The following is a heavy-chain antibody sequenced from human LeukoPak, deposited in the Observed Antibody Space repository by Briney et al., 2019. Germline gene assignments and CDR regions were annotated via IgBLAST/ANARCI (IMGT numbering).Heavy chain of an antibody. D-gene: IGHD3-22*01. J-gene: IGHJ6*02. Sequence: SETLSLTCTVSGGSISSYYWSWIRQPAGKGLEWIGRIYTSGSTNYNPSLKCRVTMSVDTSKNQFSLKLSSVTAADTAVYYCARDHHYYDSSGYFYYYYGMDVWGQGTTVTVSS. CDR2: IYTSGST. V-gene: IGHV4-4*07. CDR3: ARDHHYYDSSGYFYYYYGMDV. CDR1: GGSISSYY.